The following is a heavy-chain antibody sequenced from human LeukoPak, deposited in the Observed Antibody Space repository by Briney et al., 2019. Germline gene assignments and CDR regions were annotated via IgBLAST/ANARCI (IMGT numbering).Heavy chain of an antibody. J-gene: IGHJ3*02. Sequence: SQTLSLTCTVSGGSISSGGYFWSWIRQPPGKGLEWIGYIYYSGSTYYNPSLKSRVTVSVDTSKNQFSLKLSSVTAADTAVYYCEREPVTNTGGAFDIWGQGTMVTVSS. CDR3: EREPVTNTGGAFDI. CDR2: IYYSGST. CDR1: GGSISSGGYF. V-gene: IGHV4-31*03. D-gene: IGHD4-23*01.